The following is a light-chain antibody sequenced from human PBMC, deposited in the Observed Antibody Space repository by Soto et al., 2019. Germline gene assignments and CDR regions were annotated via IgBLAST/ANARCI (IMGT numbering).Light chain of an antibody. J-gene: IGKJ5*01. CDR2: RAS. Sequence: DIQMTQSPSTLSASVGDTVTITCRASQSISNMLVWYQQKPGEVPKLLIYRASNLQTGVPLRFRGSGSGTEFTFTINSLQPDDYATYYCQQYNGVFGQGTRLE. CDR1: QSISNM. V-gene: IGKV1-5*03. CDR3: QQYNGV.